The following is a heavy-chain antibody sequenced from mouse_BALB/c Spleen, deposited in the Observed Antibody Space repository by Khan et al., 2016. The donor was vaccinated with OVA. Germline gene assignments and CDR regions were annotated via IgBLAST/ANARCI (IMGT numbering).Heavy chain of an antibody. Sequence: EVQLVESGPGLVKPSQSLSLTCTVTGYSITSGYAWNWIRQFPGNKLEWMGYISYSGFTSYTPSLKSRISITRDTSKNQFFLQLNSVTTEDTATYDCARGNYYGYYFDYWGQGTTLTVSS. V-gene: IGHV3-2*02. CDR2: ISYSGFT. CDR1: GYSITSGYA. CDR3: ARGNYYGYYFDY. J-gene: IGHJ2*01. D-gene: IGHD1-1*01.